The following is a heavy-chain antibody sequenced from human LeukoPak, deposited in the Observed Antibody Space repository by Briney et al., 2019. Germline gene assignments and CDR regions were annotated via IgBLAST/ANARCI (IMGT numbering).Heavy chain of an antibody. Sequence: PSQTLSLTCTVSGGSISSGGYYWSWIRQPPGKGLEWIGYIYHSGSTYYNPSLKSRVTISVDRSKNQFSLKLSSVTAADTAVYYCARDYPYYYYMDVWGKGTTVTVSS. CDR3: ARDYPYYYYMDV. V-gene: IGHV4-30-2*01. CDR2: IYHSGST. CDR1: GGSISSGGYY. J-gene: IGHJ6*03.